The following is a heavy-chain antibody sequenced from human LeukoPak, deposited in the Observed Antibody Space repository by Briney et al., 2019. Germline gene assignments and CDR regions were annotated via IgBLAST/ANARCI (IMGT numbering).Heavy chain of an antibody. V-gene: IGHV4-59*01. CDR2: IYYSGST. CDR1: GGSISSH. D-gene: IGHD1-20*01. Sequence: SETLSLTCTVSGGSISSHWSWIRQPPGKGLEWLGYIYYSGSTNYNPSLKSRVTISVDTSKNQFSLKLRSVTAADTAVYYCARGQYNWNYWGQGTLVAVSS. J-gene: IGHJ4*02. CDR3: ARGQYNWNY.